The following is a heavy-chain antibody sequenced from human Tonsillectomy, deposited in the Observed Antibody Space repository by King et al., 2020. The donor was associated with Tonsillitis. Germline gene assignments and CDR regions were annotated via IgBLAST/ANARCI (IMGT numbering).Heavy chain of an antibody. Sequence: VQLVESGGGLVQPGGSLRLSCAASGFTFSSYAMSWVRQAPGKGLEWVSAISGSGGSTYYADSVKGRFTISRDNSKNTLYLQMNSLRVEDTAVYYCAKGSLMKGELRFRYYYFDYWGQGTLVTVSS. D-gene: IGHD1-26*01. CDR1: GFTFSSYA. V-gene: IGHV3-23*04. CDR2: ISGSGGST. CDR3: AKGSLMKGELRFRYYYFDY. J-gene: IGHJ4*02.